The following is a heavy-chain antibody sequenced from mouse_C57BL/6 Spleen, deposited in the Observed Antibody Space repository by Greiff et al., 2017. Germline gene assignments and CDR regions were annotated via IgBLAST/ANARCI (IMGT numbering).Heavy chain of an antibody. J-gene: IGHJ1*03. CDR3: ARRAVVPVWYFDV. CDR2: INPNNGGT. CDR1: GYTFTDYN. D-gene: IGHD1-1*01. Sequence: EVKLQESGPELVKPGASVKIPCKASGYTFTDYNMDWVKQSHGKSLEWIGDINPNNGGTIYNQKFKGKATLTVDKSSSTAYMELRSLTSEDTAVYYCARRAVVPVWYFDVWGTGTTVTVSS. V-gene: IGHV1-18*01.